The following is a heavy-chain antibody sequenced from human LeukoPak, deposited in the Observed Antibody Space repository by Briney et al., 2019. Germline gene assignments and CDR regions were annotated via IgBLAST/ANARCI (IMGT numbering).Heavy chain of an antibody. CDR2: IYHSGST. V-gene: IGHV4-38-2*02. CDR1: GYSISSGYY. CDR3: ASPKGDYYDSSGYFNDAFDI. D-gene: IGHD3-22*01. J-gene: IGHJ3*02. Sequence: SETLSLTCTVSGYSISSGYYWGWIRQPPGKGLEWIGCIYHSGSTYYNPSLKSRVTISVDTSKNQFSLKLSSVTAADTAVYYCASPKGDYYDSSGYFNDAFDIWGQGTMVTVSS.